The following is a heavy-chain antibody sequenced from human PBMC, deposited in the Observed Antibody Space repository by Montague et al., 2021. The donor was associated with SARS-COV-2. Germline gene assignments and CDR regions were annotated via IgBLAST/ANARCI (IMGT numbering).Heavy chain of an antibody. CDR1: GASITSSNW. D-gene: IGHD2-15*01. J-gene: IGHJ5*02. CDR2: IYHRGST. V-gene: IGHV4-4*02. CDR3: ARQIQQVVLSPAKLTNWFDP. Sequence: SETLSLTCTVSGASITSSNWWNWVRQPPGKGLEWIGQIYHRGSTNYNPSLKSRLTLSLDKSKNQFSLNLSSVTAADTAVYYCARQIQQVVLSPAKLTNWFDPWGLGTLVTVAS.